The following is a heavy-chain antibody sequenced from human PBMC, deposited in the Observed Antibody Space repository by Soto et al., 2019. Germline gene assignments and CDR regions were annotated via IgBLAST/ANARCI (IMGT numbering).Heavy chain of an antibody. CDR3: ARRWGPTFDF. Sequence: QVQLQESGPGLVKPSETLSLTCTVSGGSISSYYWSWIRQPPGKGLEWIGYIYCSGSTNYNPPLRGGVALSVDTSKHQFSLKLSSVTAADTAVYYCARRWGPTFDFWGQGTLVTVSS. V-gene: IGHV4-59*01. CDR2: IYCSGST. J-gene: IGHJ4*02. CDR1: GGSISSYY. D-gene: IGHD1-26*01.